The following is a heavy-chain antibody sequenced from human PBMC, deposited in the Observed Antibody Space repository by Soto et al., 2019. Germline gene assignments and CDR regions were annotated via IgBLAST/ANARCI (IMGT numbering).Heavy chain of an antibody. J-gene: IGHJ6*02. V-gene: IGHV1-2*02. CDR1: GYTFTGYY. CDR3: ARDRSYSSSSPPPYYYYYYGMDV. D-gene: IGHD6-6*01. Sequence: GASVKVSCKASGYTFTGYYMHWVRQARGQGLEWMGWINPNSGGTNYAQKFQGRVTMTRDTSISTAYMELSRLRSDDTAVYYCARDRSYSSSSPPPYYYYYYGMDVWGQGTTVTVSS. CDR2: INPNSGGT.